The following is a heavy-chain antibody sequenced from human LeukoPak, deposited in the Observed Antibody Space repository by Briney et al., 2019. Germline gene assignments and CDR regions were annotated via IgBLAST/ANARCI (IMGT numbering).Heavy chain of an antibody. CDR3: ARYYSNDAFDI. J-gene: IGHJ3*02. V-gene: IGHV3-23*01. CDR2: ISGSGGST. Sequence: HPGGSLRLSCAASGFTFSSHAMSWVRQAPGKGLEWVSAISGSGGSTYYADSVKGRFTISRDNSKNTLYLQEDGLRAEDTAVYYCARYYSNDAFDIWGQGTMVTVSS. CDR1: GFTFSSHA. D-gene: IGHD6-13*01.